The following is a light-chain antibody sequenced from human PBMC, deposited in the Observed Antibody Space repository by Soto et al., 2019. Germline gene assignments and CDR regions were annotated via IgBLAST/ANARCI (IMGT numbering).Light chain of an antibody. V-gene: IGKV1-39*01. Sequence: TQLTQSPSSLSASVGDRVAITCRTGQSINNYLNRYQQKPGKAPKVLIYDATRSQSGLPSTFSGGGSGTDSTLTTSSLQPEDFPTYYCQQTYSPPLTVGQEPEVEVE. CDR1: QSINNY. CDR3: QQTYSPPLT. J-gene: IGKJ1*01. CDR2: DAT.